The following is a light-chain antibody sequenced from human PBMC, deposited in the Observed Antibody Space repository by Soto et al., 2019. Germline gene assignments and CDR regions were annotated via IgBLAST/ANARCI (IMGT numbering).Light chain of an antibody. Sequence: QSVLTQPPSASGTPGQRVTISCSGSSSNIGSNYVYWYQQLPGTAPKLLIYRNNQRPSGVPDRFSGSKSGTSASLAISGLRSEDEADFYCAAWDAGLSSFYVFGTLTNVTGL. CDR3: AAWDAGLSSFYV. J-gene: IGLJ1*01. CDR1: SSNIGSNY. V-gene: IGLV1-47*01. CDR2: RNN.